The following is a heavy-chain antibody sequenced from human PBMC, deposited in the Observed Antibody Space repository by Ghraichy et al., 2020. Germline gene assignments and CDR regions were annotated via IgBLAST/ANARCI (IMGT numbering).Heavy chain of an antibody. Sequence: GESLNISCAASGFTFSSYGMHWVRQAPGKGLEWVAVISYDGSNKYYADSVKGRFTISRDNSKNTLYLQMNSLRAEDTAVYYCAKVGEYYYDSSDVEYYFDYWGQGTLVTVSS. CDR1: GFTFSSYG. CDR2: ISYDGSNK. V-gene: IGHV3-30*18. CDR3: AKVGEYYYDSSDVEYYFDY. D-gene: IGHD3-22*01. J-gene: IGHJ4*02.